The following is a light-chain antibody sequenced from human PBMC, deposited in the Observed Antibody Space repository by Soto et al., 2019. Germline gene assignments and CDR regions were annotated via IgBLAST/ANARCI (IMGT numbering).Light chain of an antibody. CDR3: HQANTLPLT. CDR2: AAS. J-gene: IGKJ4*01. CDR1: RNINTW. V-gene: IGKV1-12*01. Sequence: DFQMTQSPSSVSASVGDRVTITCRASRNINTWFAWYQQKPGKAPKLLIYAASTLQSGVPSSFSGSGSGTDFTLTISNLQPEDFATYYCHQANTLPLTFGGGTKVEIK.